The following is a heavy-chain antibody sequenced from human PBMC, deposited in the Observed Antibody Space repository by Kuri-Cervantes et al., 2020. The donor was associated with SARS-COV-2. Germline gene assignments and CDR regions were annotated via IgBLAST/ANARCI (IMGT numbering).Heavy chain of an antibody. CDR1: GYSISSGYY. D-gene: IGHD2-2*01. V-gene: IGHV4-38-2*01. CDR2: IYHSGST. CDR3: ARVGVYCSSTSCYPNWFDP. Sequence: GSLRLSCAVSGYSISSGYYWGWIRQPPGKGLEWIGSIYHSGSTHYKPSLKSRVTLSVDTSKNQFSLKLSSVTAADTAMYYCARVGVYCSSTSCYPNWFDPWGQGTLVTVSS. J-gene: IGHJ5*02.